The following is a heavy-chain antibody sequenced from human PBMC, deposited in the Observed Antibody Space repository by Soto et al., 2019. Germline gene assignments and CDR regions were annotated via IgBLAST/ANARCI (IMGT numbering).Heavy chain of an antibody. CDR2: IIPIFGTA. CDR1: GDTFSSYA. Sequence: SVKVSCKASGDTFSSYAISWVRQAPGQGLEWMGGIIPIFGTANYAQKFQGRVTITADESTSTAYMELSSLRSEDTAVYYCARDPGIYCSSTSCYTAYYGMDVWGQGTTVTVSS. J-gene: IGHJ6*02. CDR3: ARDPGIYCSSTSCYTAYYGMDV. D-gene: IGHD2-2*02. V-gene: IGHV1-69*13.